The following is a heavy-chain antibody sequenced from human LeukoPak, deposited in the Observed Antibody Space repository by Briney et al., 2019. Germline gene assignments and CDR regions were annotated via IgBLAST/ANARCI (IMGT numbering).Heavy chain of an antibody. J-gene: IGHJ3*02. CDR3: ARGITMIVVVSAFDI. CDR2: ISYDGNNK. CDR1: GFTFGSYA. D-gene: IGHD3-22*01. V-gene: IGHV3-30-3*01. Sequence: GGSLRLSCAASGFTFGSYAMHWVRQAPGKGLEWVAVISYDGNNKYYADSVKGRFTISRDNSKNTLYLQMNSLRAEDTAVYYCARGITMIVVVSAFDIWGQGTMVTVSS.